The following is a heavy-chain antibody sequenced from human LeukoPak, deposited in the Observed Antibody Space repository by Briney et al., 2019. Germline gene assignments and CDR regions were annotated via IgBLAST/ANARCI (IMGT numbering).Heavy chain of an antibody. CDR3: AGATYYYDSSGYYALYFQH. J-gene: IGHJ1*01. CDR1: GFTFSSYS. Sequence: GGSLRLSCAASGFTFSSYSMNWVRQAPGKGLEWVSSITSSSSYIYYADSVKGRFTISRDNAKNSLYLQMNSLRAEDTAVYYCAGATYYYDSSGYYALYFQHWGQGTLVTVSS. CDR2: ITSSSSYI. V-gene: IGHV3-21*01. D-gene: IGHD3-22*01.